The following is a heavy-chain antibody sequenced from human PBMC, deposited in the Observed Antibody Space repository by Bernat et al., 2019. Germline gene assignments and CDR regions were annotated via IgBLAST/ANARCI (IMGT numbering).Heavy chain of an antibody. CDR2: ISSSSSTI. CDR3: ARDRKDSSGYYPSGSLDY. Sequence: EVQLVESGGGLVQPGGSLRLSCAASGFTFSSYSMNWVRQAPGKGLEWVSYISSSSSTIYYADSVKGRFTISRDNAKNSLYLQMNSLRDEETAVYYCARDRKDSSGYYPSGSLDYWGQGTLVTVSS. CDR1: GFTFSSYS. D-gene: IGHD3-22*01. J-gene: IGHJ4*02. V-gene: IGHV3-48*02.